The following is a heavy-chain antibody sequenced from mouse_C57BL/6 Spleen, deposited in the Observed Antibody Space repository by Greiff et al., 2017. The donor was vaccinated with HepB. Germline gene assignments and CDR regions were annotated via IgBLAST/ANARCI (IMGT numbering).Heavy chain of an antibody. Sequence: VQLQESGPELVKPGASVKISCKASGYAFSSSWMNWVKQRPGKGLEWIGRIYPGDGDTNYNGKFKGKATLTADKSSSTAYMQLSSLTSEDSAVYFCAKRGDCSGSGYYFDYWGQGTTLTVSS. CDR3: AKRGDCSGSGYYFDY. V-gene: IGHV1-82*01. CDR1: GYAFSSSW. CDR2: IYPGDGDT. J-gene: IGHJ2*01. D-gene: IGHD3-2*02.